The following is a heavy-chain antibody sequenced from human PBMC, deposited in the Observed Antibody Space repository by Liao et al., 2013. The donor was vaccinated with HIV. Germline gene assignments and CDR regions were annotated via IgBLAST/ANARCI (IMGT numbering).Heavy chain of an antibody. J-gene: IGHJ4*02. CDR3: ARDRGARYFDY. Sequence: QVHLQESGPGLVKPSETLSLTCIVSGGSISVYYWSWIRQPPGKGLEWIGYIDYSGSSKYNPSLKSRVSMSVDTSSNQFSLKLSSVTAADTAVYYCARDRGARYFDYWGRGTPVTVS. CDR1: GGSISVYY. V-gene: IGHV4-59*12. D-gene: IGHD1-26*01. CDR2: IDYSGSS.